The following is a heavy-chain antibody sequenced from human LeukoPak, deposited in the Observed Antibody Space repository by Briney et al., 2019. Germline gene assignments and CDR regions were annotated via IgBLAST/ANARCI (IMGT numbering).Heavy chain of an antibody. CDR1: GYTFTSYG. J-gene: IGHJ4*02. Sequence: ASVKVSCKASGYTFTSYGISWVRQAPGQGLEWMGWISAYNGNTNYAQKLQGRVTMTTDTSTSTAYMELRSLRSDDTAVYYCARDRFYYDSSSYYLDYWGQGTLVTVSS. CDR3: ARDRFYYDSSSYYLDY. CDR2: ISAYNGNT. V-gene: IGHV1-18*01. D-gene: IGHD3-22*01.